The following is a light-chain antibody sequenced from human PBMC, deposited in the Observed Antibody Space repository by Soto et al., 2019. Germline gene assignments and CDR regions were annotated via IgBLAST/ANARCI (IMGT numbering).Light chain of an antibody. J-gene: IGLJ1*01. Sequence: QSALTQPASVSGSPGQSITISCTGTSSDVGGYNFVSWYQQHPGKAPKLMIHNVSNRPSGVSSRFSGFKSANTASLTISGLQAEDEGDYYCSSYTGGNTFVFGTGTKLTVL. CDR3: SSYTGGNTFV. CDR1: SSDVGGYNF. CDR2: NVS. V-gene: IGLV2-14*01.